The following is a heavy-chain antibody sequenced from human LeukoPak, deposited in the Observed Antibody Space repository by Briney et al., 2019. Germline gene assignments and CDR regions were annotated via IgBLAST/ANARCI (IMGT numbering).Heavy chain of an antibody. CDR2: ISGSGFST. J-gene: IGHJ4*02. Sequence: GGSLRLSCAASGFTFSSSAMSWVRQAPGKGLEWVSAISGSGFSTYYADSVKGRFTISRDNSKNTLYLQMNSLRAEDTAVYYCAKDVGYCGSTSCYFSYWGQGTLVTVAS. D-gene: IGHD2-2*01. CDR3: AKDVGYCGSTSCYFSY. CDR1: GFTFSSSA. V-gene: IGHV3-23*01.